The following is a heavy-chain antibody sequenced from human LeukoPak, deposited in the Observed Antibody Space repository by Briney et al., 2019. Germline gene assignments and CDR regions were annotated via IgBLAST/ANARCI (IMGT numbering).Heavy chain of an antibody. CDR3: AKAMYASSSAVD. Sequence: ASVKVSCKASGYNFNIYGLTWVRQAPGQGLEWMGWISASNGQTNYAQKFQGRVSMTTDTSTTTAYVEIRSLTSEDTATYYCAKAMYASSSAVDWGQGNLVTVS. V-gene: IGHV1-18*01. D-gene: IGHD2-8*01. CDR1: GYNFNIYG. CDR2: ISASNGQT. J-gene: IGHJ4*02.